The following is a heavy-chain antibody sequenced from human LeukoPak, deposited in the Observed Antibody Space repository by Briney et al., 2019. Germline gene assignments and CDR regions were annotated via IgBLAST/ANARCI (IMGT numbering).Heavy chain of an antibody. Sequence: GGSLRLSCAASGFTFSSYEMNWVRQAPGKGLEWVSYISSSGSTIYYTDSVKGRFTISRDNAKNSLYLQMNSLRAEDTAVYYCARDLAVAGPAPFDYWGQGTLVTVSS. CDR2: ISSSGSTI. V-gene: IGHV3-48*03. CDR3: ARDLAVAGPAPFDY. D-gene: IGHD6-19*01. CDR1: GFTFSSYE. J-gene: IGHJ4*02.